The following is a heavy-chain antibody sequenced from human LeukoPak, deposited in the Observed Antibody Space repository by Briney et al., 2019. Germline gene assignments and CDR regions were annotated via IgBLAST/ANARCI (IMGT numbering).Heavy chain of an antibody. CDR2: IYHSGST. CDR1: GYSISSGYY. D-gene: IGHD4-11*01. CDR3: ARLMFTVITDYYYYMDV. J-gene: IGHJ6*03. V-gene: IGHV4-38-2*01. Sequence: PSETLSLSCAVSGYSISSGYYWGWIRQPPGKGLEWIGSIYHSGSTYYNPSLKSRVTISVDTSKNQSSLKLSSVTAADTAVYYCARLMFTVITDYYYYMDVWGKGTTVTVSS.